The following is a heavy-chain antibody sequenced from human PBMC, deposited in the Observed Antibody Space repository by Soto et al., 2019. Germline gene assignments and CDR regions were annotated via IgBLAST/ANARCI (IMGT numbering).Heavy chain of an antibody. J-gene: IGHJ4*02. CDR2: IYHSGST. Sequence: SETLSLTCTVSGGSISSGDYYWSWIRQPPGKGLEWIGYIYHSGSTYYNPSLKSRVTMSVDTSKNQFSLKLISVTAADTAVYFCAQTTGWPGFDFWSPGTLVTVSS. CDR1: GGSISSGDYY. D-gene: IGHD6-19*01. CDR3: AQTTGWPGFDF. V-gene: IGHV4-30-4*02.